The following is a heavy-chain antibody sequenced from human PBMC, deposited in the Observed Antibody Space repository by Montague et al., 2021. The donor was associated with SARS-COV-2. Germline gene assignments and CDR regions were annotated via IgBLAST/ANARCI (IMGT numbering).Heavy chain of an antibody. Sequence: SETLSLTCTVSGGSISSYYWSWIWQPPGKGLEWIGNIYYSGSTNYNPSLKRRVTISVDTSKNQFSLKLSSVTAADTAVYYCARAFPRWLQFDPYFDYWGQGTLVTVSS. D-gene: IGHD5-24*01. CDR2: IYYSGST. J-gene: IGHJ4*02. V-gene: IGHV4-59*01. CDR3: ARAFPRWLQFDPYFDY. CDR1: GGSISSYY.